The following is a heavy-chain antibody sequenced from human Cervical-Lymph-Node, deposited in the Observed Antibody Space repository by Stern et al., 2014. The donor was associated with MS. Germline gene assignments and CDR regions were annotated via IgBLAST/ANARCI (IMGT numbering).Heavy chain of an antibody. D-gene: IGHD3-16*01. CDR3: ARTYVRAFDY. J-gene: IGHJ4*02. CDR2: ISAYNGDT. Sequence: QLVQSGSEVKKPGASVKVSCKASGYTFTNYGITWVRQAPGRGLEWMGWISAYNGDTNYAQNIQGRVTMTTDTSMTTAYMELRSLRSDDTAVYYCARTYVRAFDYWGQGSLVTVSS. V-gene: IGHV1-18*01. CDR1: GYTFTNYG.